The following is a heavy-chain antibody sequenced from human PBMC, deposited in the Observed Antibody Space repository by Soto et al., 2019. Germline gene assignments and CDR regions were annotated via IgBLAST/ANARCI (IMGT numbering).Heavy chain of an antibody. CDR3: GRPVAGGSYADFDY. Sequence: QLQLQESGPGLVKPSETLSLTCTVSAGSITSSSYYWGWIRQPPGKGLEWIGSIYYSGSTYYNQSLKRRVTIAVDTSKNQFSLMLSSVTAADTAVYYCGRPVAGGSYADFDYWGQGTLFTVSS. J-gene: IGHJ4*02. V-gene: IGHV4-39*01. D-gene: IGHD1-26*01. CDR2: IYYSGST. CDR1: AGSITSSSYY.